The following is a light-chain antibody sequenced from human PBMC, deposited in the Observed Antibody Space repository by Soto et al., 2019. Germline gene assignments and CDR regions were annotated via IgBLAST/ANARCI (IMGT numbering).Light chain of an antibody. Sequence: QSVLTQPPSASGTPGQRVTLSFSGGSSNIGFNAVNWYQQLPGAAPKLLMHGNSQRPSGVPERFSGSKSGTSASLAIIGLRSEDEADYHCVGWEDRLSGVVCGGGTKLTVL. CDR1: SSNIGFNA. J-gene: IGLJ3*02. CDR3: VGWEDRLSGVV. CDR2: GNS. V-gene: IGLV1-47*02.